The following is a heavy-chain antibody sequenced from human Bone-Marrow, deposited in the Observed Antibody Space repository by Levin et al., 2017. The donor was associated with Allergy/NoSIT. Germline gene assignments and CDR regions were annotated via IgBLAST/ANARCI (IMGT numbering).Heavy chain of an antibody. CDR1: GFTFSNYW. J-gene: IGHJ4*02. Sequence: GGSLRLSCAASGFTFSNYWMSWVRQAPGKGLEWVANIKQDGSDKYYVESVKGRFTISRDNAKNSLYLQMNSLRAEDTAVYYCARDLIAVAGSRTSFDYWGQGTLVTVSS. CDR3: ARDLIAVAGSRTSFDY. V-gene: IGHV3-7*03. D-gene: IGHD6-19*01. CDR2: IKQDGSDK.